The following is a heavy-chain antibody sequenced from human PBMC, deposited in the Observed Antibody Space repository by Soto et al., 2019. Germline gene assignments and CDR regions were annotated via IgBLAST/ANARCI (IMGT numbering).Heavy chain of an antibody. CDR3: AREASAVISLDY. Sequence: ASVKVSCKASGYTFTAYSMHWVRQAPGQGLEWVGWFNPNSGDAIYAQKFQGRVTLTRDTSIGTAYMELYSLTSDDTAVYYCAREASAVISLDYWGQGTMVTVYS. D-gene: IGHD6-19*01. CDR2: FNPNSGDA. J-gene: IGHJ4*02. CDR1: GYTFTAYS. V-gene: IGHV1-2*02.